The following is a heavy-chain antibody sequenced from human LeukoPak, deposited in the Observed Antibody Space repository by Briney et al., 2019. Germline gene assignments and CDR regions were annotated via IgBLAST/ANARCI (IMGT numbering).Heavy chain of an antibody. CDR2: IYYRGNT. CDR3: ARASSGYYWDFDY. Sequence: PSETLSLTCTVSGDSIRSYNYFWGWIRQPPGKGLEWVGSIYYRGNTYYNPSLKSRVTLSADTSKNQFSLKVTSVTAADTAVYYCARASSGYYWDFDYWGQGALVTVSS. J-gene: IGHJ4*02. V-gene: IGHV4-39*01. D-gene: IGHD3-22*01. CDR1: GDSIRSYNYF.